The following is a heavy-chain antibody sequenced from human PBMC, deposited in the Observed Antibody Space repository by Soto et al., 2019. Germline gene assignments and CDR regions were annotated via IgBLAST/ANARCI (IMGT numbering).Heavy chain of an antibody. J-gene: IGHJ6*02. V-gene: IGHV1-69*06. Sequence: GASVKVSCKASGGTFSSYAISWVRQAPGQGLEWMGGIIPIFGTANYAQKFQGRVTITADKSTSTAYMELSGLRSEDTAVYYCAREGMDYGSGTWFVWGQGTTVTVSS. CDR3: AREGMDYGSGTWFV. CDR1: GGTFSSYA. D-gene: IGHD3-10*01. CDR2: IIPIFGTA.